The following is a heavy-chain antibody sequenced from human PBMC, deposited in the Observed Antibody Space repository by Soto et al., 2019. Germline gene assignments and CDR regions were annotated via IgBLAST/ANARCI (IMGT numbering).Heavy chain of an antibody. CDR2: IIPIFGPA. V-gene: IGHV1-69*01. CDR1: GGTVSNSA. Sequence: QVQLVQSGAEVRKPGSSVKVPCKASGGTVSNSAISWLRQAPGQGLEWMGGIIPIFGPAVYARKFRGRVTITADESTSTAYMELSAVGSEDTAVYYCGRGSSWTKVEYWGQGTLVTVSS. CDR3: GRGSSWTKVEY. J-gene: IGHJ4*02. D-gene: IGHD2-15*01.